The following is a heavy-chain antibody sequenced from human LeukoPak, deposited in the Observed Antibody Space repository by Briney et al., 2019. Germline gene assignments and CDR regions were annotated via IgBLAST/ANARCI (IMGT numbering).Heavy chain of an antibody. CDR2: ISSISHYI. CDR1: RYSFRSHS. CDR3: TRDYYDSSGLPFDY. J-gene: IGHJ4*02. D-gene: IGHD3-22*01. Sequence: PGGSLRLSCAGSRYSFRSHSMNWVRQAPGKGLEWVSSISSISHYIYYADSVKGRFTISRDNAKNSLYLQMNSLRAEDTALYYCTRDYYDSSGLPFDYWGQGTLVTVSS. V-gene: IGHV3-21*01.